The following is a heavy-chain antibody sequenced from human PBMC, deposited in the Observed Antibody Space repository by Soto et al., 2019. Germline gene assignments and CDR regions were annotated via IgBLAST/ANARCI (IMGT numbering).Heavy chain of an antibody. D-gene: IGHD2-2*01. CDR1: GGSVGSGSYY. CDR3: ARTFCRTTSCQAHGMDV. Sequence: PSETLSLTCTVSGGSVGSGSYYWTWIRQPPGKGLEWIGYIYYSGNIAYNPSLKSRVTISLDTSNSQFSLRLSSVTAADTAVYYCARTFCRTTSCQAHGMDVWGQGTTVTVSS. V-gene: IGHV4-61*01. J-gene: IGHJ6*02. CDR2: IYYSGNI.